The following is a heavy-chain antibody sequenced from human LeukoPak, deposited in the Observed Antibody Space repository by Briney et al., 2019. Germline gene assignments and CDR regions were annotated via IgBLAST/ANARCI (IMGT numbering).Heavy chain of an antibody. D-gene: IGHD1-26*01. Sequence: PGGSLRLSCAASGFTFSNHWMSWVRQAPGKGLEWVANLDQDGSEKYYVDSVKGRFTISRDNAKNSLYLQMNSLRAEDTAVYYCARVPYSGSYFPIWGQGTMVTVSS. V-gene: IGHV3-7*01. J-gene: IGHJ3*02. CDR3: ARVPYSGSYFPI. CDR1: GFTFSNHW. CDR2: LDQDGSEK.